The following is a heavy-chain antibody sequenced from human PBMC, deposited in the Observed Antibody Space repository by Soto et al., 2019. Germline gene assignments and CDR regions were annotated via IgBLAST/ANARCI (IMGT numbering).Heavy chain of an antibody. J-gene: IGHJ5*02. Sequence: SETLSLTCTVSGGSISSYYWSWIRQPPGKGLEWIGYIYYSGSTNYNPSLKSRVTISVDTSKNQFSLKLSSVTAADTAVYYCARDDNWFDPWGQGTLVTVSS. CDR3: ARDDNWFDP. V-gene: IGHV4-59*01. CDR1: GGSISSYY. CDR2: IYYSGST.